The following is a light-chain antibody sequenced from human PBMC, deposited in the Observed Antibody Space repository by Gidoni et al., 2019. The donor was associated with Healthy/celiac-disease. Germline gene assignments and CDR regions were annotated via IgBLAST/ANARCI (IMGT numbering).Light chain of an antibody. CDR1: QSVSSN. CDR2: GAS. CDR3: QQYNNWPPLT. V-gene: IGKV3-15*01. J-gene: IGKJ4*01. Sequence: EIVMTQSPATLSLSPGERATHSCRDSQSVSSNLAGYQQQPGKAPRLLIYGASTRATGIPARCSGSRSGTEFTLTISSLQYEDFAVYYCQQYNNWPPLTFGGGTKVEIK.